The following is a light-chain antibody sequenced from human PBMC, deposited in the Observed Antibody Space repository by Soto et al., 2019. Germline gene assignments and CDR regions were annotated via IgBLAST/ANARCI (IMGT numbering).Light chain of an antibody. CDR1: SSNIGSNS. J-gene: IGLJ3*02. Sequence: QAVVTQPPSASGTPGQRVTISCSGSSSNIGSNSVSWYQQLPGTAPKLLICNNDQRPSGVPDRFSGSKSVTSASLAISGLQSEDEAEYYCATWDDSVDGRLFGGGTKLTVL. CDR2: NND. CDR3: ATWDDSVDGRL. V-gene: IGLV1-44*01.